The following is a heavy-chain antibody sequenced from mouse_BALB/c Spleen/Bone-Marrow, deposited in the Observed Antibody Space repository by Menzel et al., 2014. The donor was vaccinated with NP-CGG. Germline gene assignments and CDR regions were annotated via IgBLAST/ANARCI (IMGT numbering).Heavy chain of an antibody. D-gene: IGHD2-1*01. Sequence: EVHLVESGPDLVKPSQSLSLTCTVTGYSITSGYSWHWIRQFPGNKLEWMGYIRYSGGTNYNPSLKSRIFITRDTSKNHFFQQLNSVTTEDTATYYCGRRGDYYGNYADYWGQGTSVTVSS. CDR3: GRRGDYYGNYADY. CDR2: IRYSGGT. J-gene: IGHJ4*01. CDR1: GYSITSGYS. V-gene: IGHV3-1*02.